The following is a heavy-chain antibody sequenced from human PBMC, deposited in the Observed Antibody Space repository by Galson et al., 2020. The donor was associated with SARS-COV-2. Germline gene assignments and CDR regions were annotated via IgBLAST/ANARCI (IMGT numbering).Heavy chain of an antibody. CDR3: ARPNMILQLHIYWYFDL. D-gene: IGHD1-1*01. CDR2: VYYSGSA. J-gene: IGHJ2*01. CDR1: GGSISRSGLY. Sequence: SQTLSLTCTVSGGSISRSGLYWAWIRQPPGKGLEWIGSVYYSGSAYYNPSLKSRVTISVNTSKNQFSLRLISVTAADTAVYYCARPNMILQLHIYWYFDLWGRGTLVTVSS. V-gene: IGHV4-39*01.